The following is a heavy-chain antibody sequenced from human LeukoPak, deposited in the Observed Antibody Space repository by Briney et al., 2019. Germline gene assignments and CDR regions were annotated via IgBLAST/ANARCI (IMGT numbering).Heavy chain of an antibody. CDR3: ARDLNFDRPYYDFWSGYSIDY. CDR1: GGTFSSYA. CDR2: IIPIFGTA. V-gene: IGHV1-69*05. D-gene: IGHD3-3*01. J-gene: IGHJ4*02. Sequence: GASVKVSCKASGGTFSSYAISWVRQAPGQGLEWMGGIIPIFGTANYAQKFQGRVTMTRDTSTSTVYMELSSLRSEDTAVYYCARDLNFDRPYYDFWSGYSIDYWGQGTLVTVSS.